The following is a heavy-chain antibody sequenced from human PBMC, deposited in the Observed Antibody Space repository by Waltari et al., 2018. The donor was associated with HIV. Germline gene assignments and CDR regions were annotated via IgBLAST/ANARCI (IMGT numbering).Heavy chain of an antibody. J-gene: IGHJ5*02. D-gene: IGHD6-13*01. CDR2: MNPNSGNT. Sequence: QVQLVQSGAEVKNPGPSVKVSCKASGYTFASYAINWERAATGPGLEWMGWMNPNSGNTGYAQKFQGRVTMTRNTSISTAYMELSSLRSEDTAVYYCARGQLAGYSSSGDWFDPWGQGTLVTVSS. CDR1: GYTFASYA. CDR3: ARGQLAGYSSSGDWFDP. V-gene: IGHV1-8*01.